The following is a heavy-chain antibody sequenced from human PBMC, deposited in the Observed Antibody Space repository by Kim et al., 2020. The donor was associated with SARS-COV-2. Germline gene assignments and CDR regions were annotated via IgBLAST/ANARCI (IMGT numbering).Heavy chain of an antibody. CDR1: GFTVSNTY. V-gene: IGHV3-66*01. Sequence: VGSLRLSCVVSGFTVSNTYMSWVRQAPGKGLEWVSIIYGGGSTYYADSVKGRFTISRDDSRNTVYLQMNSVRAEDTAVYFCAREPSTYFDYWGQGTLVTVSS. CDR2: IYGGGST. CDR3: AREPSTYFDY. J-gene: IGHJ4*02.